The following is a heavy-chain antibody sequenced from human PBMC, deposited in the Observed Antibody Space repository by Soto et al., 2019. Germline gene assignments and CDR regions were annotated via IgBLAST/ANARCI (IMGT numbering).Heavy chain of an antibody. CDR2: VNGDGSST. Sequence: EVQLVESGGGLVQPGGSLRLSCAASGFTFSSYWMHWVRQAPGKGLVWVSRVNGDGSSTSYADSVKGRFTISRDNAKNTLDLQMNSLRVEDTAVYYCARGGPYSSSEVDYWGQGTLGTVSS. V-gene: IGHV3-74*01. CDR3: ARGGPYSSSEVDY. CDR1: GFTFSSYW. D-gene: IGHD6-6*01. J-gene: IGHJ4*02.